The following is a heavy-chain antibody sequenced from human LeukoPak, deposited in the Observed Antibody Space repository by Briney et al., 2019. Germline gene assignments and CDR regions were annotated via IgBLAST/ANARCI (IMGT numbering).Heavy chain of an antibody. CDR3: ARVRYYDIVTGYYNYYYYYMDV. D-gene: IGHD3-9*01. CDR1: GFTFSSYW. J-gene: IGHJ6*03. V-gene: IGHV3-7*01. Sequence: GGSLRLSCEASGFTFSSYWMSWVRQAPGKGLEWVANIKQDGSEKYYVDSVKGRFTISRDNAKNSLYLQMNSLRAEDTAVYYCARVRYYDIVTGYYNYYYYYMDVWAKGPRSPSP. CDR2: IKQDGSEK.